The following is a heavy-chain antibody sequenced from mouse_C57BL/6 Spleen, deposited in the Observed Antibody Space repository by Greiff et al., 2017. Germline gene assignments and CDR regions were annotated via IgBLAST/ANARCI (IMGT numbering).Heavy chain of an antibody. V-gene: IGHV6-6*01. J-gene: IGHJ2*01. D-gene: IGHD1-1*01. Sequence: EVQGVESGGGLVQPGGSMKLSCAASGFTFSDAWMDWVRQSPEKGLEWVAEIRNKANNHATYYAESVKGRFNISRDDSKSCVYLQMNSLRAEDTGIYYYTRPLYYYGSSLFDYWGQGTTLTVSS. CDR2: IRNKANNHAT. CDR3: TRPLYYYGSSLFDY. CDR1: GFTFSDAW.